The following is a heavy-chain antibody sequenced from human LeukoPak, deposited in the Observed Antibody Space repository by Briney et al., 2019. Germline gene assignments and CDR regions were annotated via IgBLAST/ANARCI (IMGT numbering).Heavy chain of an antibody. CDR1: GYSFTSYW. V-gene: IGHV5-51*01. Sequence: GESLKISCKGSGYSFTSYWIGWVRQMPGKGLEWMGIIYPGDSDTRYSPSFQGQVTISADKSISTAYPQWSSLKASDTAMYYCARRGVDFWSGYEYYFDYWGQGTLVTVSS. CDR3: ARRGVDFWSGYEYYFDY. CDR2: IYPGDSDT. D-gene: IGHD3-3*01. J-gene: IGHJ4*02.